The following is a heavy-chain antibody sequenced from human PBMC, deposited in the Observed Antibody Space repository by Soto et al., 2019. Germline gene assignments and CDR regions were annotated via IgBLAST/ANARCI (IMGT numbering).Heavy chain of an antibody. J-gene: IGHJ6*02. D-gene: IGHD6-6*01. CDR1: GYSFARYW. Sequence: GESLKISCQGSGYSFARYWIRWVRQMPGKDLEWMGIIYPGDSDTRYSPSFQGQVTISADKSLRTAYLQWTSLKASDTALYYCARTRSFTLGFYYDGMDVWGQGTTVTVSS. V-gene: IGHV5-51*01. CDR2: IYPGDSDT. CDR3: ARTRSFTLGFYYDGMDV.